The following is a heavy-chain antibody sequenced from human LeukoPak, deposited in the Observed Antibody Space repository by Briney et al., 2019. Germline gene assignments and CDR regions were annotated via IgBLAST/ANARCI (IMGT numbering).Heavy chain of an antibody. J-gene: IGHJ4*02. CDR2: ISSTGTYI. CDR1: GFTFSSYS. CDR3: ARDSIGDY. D-gene: IGHD2-21*01. V-gene: IGHV3-21*01. Sequence: SGGSLRLSCAASGFTFSSYSMNWVRQAPGKGLEWVSSISSTGTYIYYADSMKGRLTISRDNAKNSLYLQMNGLRAEDTAIYYCARDSIGDYWGQGTLVTVSS.